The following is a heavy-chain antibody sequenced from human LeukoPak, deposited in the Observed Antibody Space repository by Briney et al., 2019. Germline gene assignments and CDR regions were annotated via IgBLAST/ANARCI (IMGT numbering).Heavy chain of an antibody. CDR1: GYTFTSCG. D-gene: IGHD5-12*01. V-gene: IGHV1-18*01. Sequence: ASVKVSCKASGYTFTSCGISWVRQAPGQGLEWMGRISAYNGNTNYAQKLQGRVTMTTDTSTSTAYMELRSLRSDDTAVYYCARSGYDLKDYYYGTDVWGQGTTVTVSS. CDR2: ISAYNGNT. J-gene: IGHJ6*02. CDR3: ARSGYDLKDYYYGTDV.